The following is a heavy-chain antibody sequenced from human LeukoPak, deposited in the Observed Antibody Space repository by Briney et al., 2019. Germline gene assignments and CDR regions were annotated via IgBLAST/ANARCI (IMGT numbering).Heavy chain of an antibody. V-gene: IGHV1-2*02. D-gene: IGHD6-13*01. CDR3: AKPIPAPGLFVFDI. CDR1: GYTFTDYY. Sequence: ASVKVSCKASGYTFTDYYTHWVRQAPGQGLEWMGWINPNSGRTNYAQKFQGRVTMTRNTSISTAYMELSRLRSDDTAVYYCAKPIPAPGLFVFDIWGQGTMVTVAS. J-gene: IGHJ3*02. CDR2: INPNSGRT.